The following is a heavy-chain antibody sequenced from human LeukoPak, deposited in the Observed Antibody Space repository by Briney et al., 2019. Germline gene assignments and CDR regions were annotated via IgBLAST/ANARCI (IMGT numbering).Heavy chain of an antibody. Sequence: ASVKVSCKASGYTFSGYYIHWVRQAPGQGLEWMGRINPLNGDTNYAQKFQGRVTMTRDTSIRTAYMELIRLTSNDTALYYCARRHCSGGSCYPDFWGQGTRVTVSS. CDR1: GYTFSGYY. V-gene: IGHV1-2*02. CDR2: INPLNGDT. CDR3: ARRHCSGGSCYPDF. J-gene: IGHJ4*02. D-gene: IGHD2-15*01.